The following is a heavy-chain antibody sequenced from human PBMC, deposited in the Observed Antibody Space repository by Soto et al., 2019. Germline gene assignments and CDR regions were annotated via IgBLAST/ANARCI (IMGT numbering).Heavy chain of an antibody. CDR1: GFTFNNYA. CDR3: AKDPGVLLWFGELLSSPFDY. J-gene: IGHJ4*02. CDR2: ISGSGGST. D-gene: IGHD3-10*01. Sequence: GGSLRLSCAASGFTFNNYAMNWVRQAPGKGLEWVSAISGSGGSTYYADSVKGRFTISRDNSKNTLYLQMNSLRAEDTAVYYCAKDPGVLLWFGELLSSPFDYWGQGTLVTVSS. V-gene: IGHV3-23*01.